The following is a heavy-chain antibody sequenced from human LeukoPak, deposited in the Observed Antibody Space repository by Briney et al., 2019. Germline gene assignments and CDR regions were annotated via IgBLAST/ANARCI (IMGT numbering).Heavy chain of an antibody. V-gene: IGHV3-48*03. D-gene: IGHD1-1*01. CDR2: ISSSGSTI. J-gene: IGHJ4*02. CDR3: ATLVNYWSFDY. CDR1: GFTFSRYE. Sequence: GGSLRLSCAASGFTFSRYEMNWVRQAPGKGLEWVSYISSSGSTIYYADSVKGRFTISRDNAKNSLHLQVNSLRAEDTAVYYCATLVNYWSFDYWGQGTLVTVSS.